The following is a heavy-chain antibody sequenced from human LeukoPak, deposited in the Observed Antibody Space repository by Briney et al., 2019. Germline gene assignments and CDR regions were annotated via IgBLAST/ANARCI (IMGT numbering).Heavy chain of an antibody. CDR2: ISGSGGGT. Sequence: GGSLRLSCAASGFTFSSYAMSWVRQAPGKGLEWVSAISGSGGGTYYADSVKGRFTISRDNSKNTLYLQMNSLRAEDTAVYYCTKDGDGQYSSGWYYYWGQGTLVTVSS. V-gene: IGHV3-23*01. CDR3: TKDGDGQYSSGWYYY. CDR1: GFTFSSYA. D-gene: IGHD6-19*01. J-gene: IGHJ4*02.